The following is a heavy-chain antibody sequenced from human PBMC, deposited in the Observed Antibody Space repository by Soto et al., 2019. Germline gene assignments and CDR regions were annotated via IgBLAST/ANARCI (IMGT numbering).Heavy chain of an antibody. J-gene: IGHJ4*02. CDR3: AKERSSGWSFDY. V-gene: IGHV3-23*01. CDR1: GFTFSSYA. CDR2: ISGSGGST. D-gene: IGHD6-19*01. Sequence: PGGSLRLSCAASGFTFSSYAMSWVRQAPGKGLEWVSAISGSGGSTYYADSVKGRFTVSRDNSKNTLYLQMNSLRAEDTAVFYCAKERSSGWSFDYWGQGTLVTVSS.